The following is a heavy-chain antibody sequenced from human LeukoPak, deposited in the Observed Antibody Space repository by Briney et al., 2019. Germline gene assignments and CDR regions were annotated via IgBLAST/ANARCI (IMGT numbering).Heavy chain of an antibody. CDR1: GGTFSSYA. Sequence: GSSVKVSCKASGGTFSSYAISWVRHAPGQGLEWMGRIIPIPGIANYAQKFQGRVTITADKSTSTAYMELSSLRSEDTAVYYCARDPYYYDSSAFDPWGQGTLVTVSS. D-gene: IGHD3-22*01. CDR2: IIPIPGIA. J-gene: IGHJ5*02. V-gene: IGHV1-69*04. CDR3: ARDPYYYDSSAFDP.